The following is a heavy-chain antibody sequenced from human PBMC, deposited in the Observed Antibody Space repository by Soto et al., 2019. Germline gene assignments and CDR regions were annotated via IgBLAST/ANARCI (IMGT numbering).Heavy chain of an antibody. D-gene: IGHD2-2*01. CDR3: ARKGYSSNDLGSDY. V-gene: IGHV3-33*01. J-gene: IGHJ4*02. CDR2: IRYDGSNK. CDR1: GFTFNSYG. Sequence: QVQLVESGGGVVQPGRSLRLSCAASGFTFNSYGMHWVRQAPGKGLEWVALIRYDGSNKYYADSVKGRFTISRDNSKNTLYLQMNSLITEDTAVYYCARKGYSSNDLGSDYWGQGTLVIVSS.